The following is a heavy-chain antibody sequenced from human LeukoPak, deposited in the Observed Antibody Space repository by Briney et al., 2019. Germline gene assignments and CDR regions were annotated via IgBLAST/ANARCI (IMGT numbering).Heavy chain of an antibody. CDR3: AKDSRWYYDFWSGYTDAFDI. CDR2: ISYDGSNK. Sequence: PGGSLRLSCAASGFTFSSYGMHWVRQAPGKGLEWVAVISYDGSNKYYADSVKGRFTISRDNSKNTLYLQMNSLRAEDTAVYYCAKDSRWYYDFWSGYTDAFDIWGQGTMVTVSS. V-gene: IGHV3-30*18. J-gene: IGHJ3*02. D-gene: IGHD3-3*01. CDR1: GFTFSSYG.